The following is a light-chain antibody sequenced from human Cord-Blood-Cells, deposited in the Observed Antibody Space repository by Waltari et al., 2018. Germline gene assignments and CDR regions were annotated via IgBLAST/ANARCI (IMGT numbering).Light chain of an antibody. V-gene: IGLV2-14*01. Sequence: QSALTQPASVSGSPGQSITISCTGTSSEVGGYNYVSWYQQHPGKAPKLMIYDVSNRPSGVSNRFSGSKSGNTASLTISGLQAEDEADYYCSSYTSSSTYVFGTGTKVTAL. CDR1: SSEVGGYNY. CDR2: DVS. CDR3: SSYTSSSTYV. J-gene: IGLJ1*01.